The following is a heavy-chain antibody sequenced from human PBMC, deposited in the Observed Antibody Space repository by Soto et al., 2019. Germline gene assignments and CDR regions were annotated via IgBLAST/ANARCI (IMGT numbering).Heavy chain of an antibody. D-gene: IGHD3-10*01. CDR1: GGSISSYY. V-gene: IGHV4-59*08. J-gene: IGHJ6*03. CDR2: AYYSGST. Sequence: SETLSLTCTVSGGSISSYYWSWIRQPPGKGLEWIGYAYYSGSTNYNPSLKSRVTMSVDTSKNQFSLKLSSVTAADTAVYYCARLGSGSGSRYYYYYYMDVWGKGTTVTVSS. CDR3: ARLGSGSGSRYYYYYYMDV.